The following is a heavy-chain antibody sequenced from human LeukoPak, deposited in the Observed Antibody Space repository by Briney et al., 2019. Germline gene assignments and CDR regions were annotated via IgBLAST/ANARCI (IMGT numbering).Heavy chain of an antibody. CDR3: ARDGYSSYGYFDY. V-gene: IGHV1-69*05. Sequence: SVKVFCKASGGTFSSYAISWVRQAPGQGLEWMGGIIPIFGTANYAQKFQGRVTITTDESTSTAYMELRSLRSEDTAVYYCARDGYSSYGYFDYWGQGTLVTVSS. D-gene: IGHD5-12*01. CDR1: GGTFSSYA. J-gene: IGHJ4*02. CDR2: IIPIFGTA.